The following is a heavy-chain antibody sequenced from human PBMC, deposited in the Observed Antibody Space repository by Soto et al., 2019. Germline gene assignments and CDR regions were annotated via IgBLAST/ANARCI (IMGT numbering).Heavy chain of an antibody. J-gene: IGHJ6*02. D-gene: IGHD2-21*02. V-gene: IGHV6-1*01. CDR3: ARKKGDSRTYECMDV. CDR2: AYYRSQWYY. Sequence: QVQLQQSGQGLVKASQTLSLTCAISGDSVSSNSAAWNWIRQSPSRGLEWLGRAYYRSQWYYDCALFVRCRISVIPDTSKNQFSRHLSSVTPEDTAIYFCARKKGDSRTYECMDVWGQGTTVIVSS. CDR1: GDSVSSNSAA.